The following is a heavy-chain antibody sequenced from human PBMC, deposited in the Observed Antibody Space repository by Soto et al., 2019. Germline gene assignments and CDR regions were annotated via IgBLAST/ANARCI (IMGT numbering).Heavy chain of an antibody. CDR1: GGTFSSYA. CDR3: ARYHNDYGDFLPATCFDY. D-gene: IGHD4-17*01. Sequence: SVKVSCKASGGTFSSYAISWVRQAPGQGLEWMGGIIPIFGTANYAQKFQGRVTITADESTSTAYMELSSLRSDDTAVYYCARYHNDYGDFLPATCFDYWGQGTLVTVSS. J-gene: IGHJ4*02. CDR2: IIPIFGTA. V-gene: IGHV1-69*13.